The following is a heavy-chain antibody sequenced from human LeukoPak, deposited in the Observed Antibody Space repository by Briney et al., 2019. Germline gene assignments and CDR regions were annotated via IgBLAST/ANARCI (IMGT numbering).Heavy chain of an antibody. V-gene: IGHV1-2*02. Sequence: ASVKVSCKASGYTFTGYYMHWVRQAPGQGLEWMGWINPNSGGTNYAQKFQGRVTMTRDTSISTAYMELSRLRSDDTAVYYCAREIVAPISTSPYYYYYYMDVWAKGPRSPSP. J-gene: IGHJ6*03. CDR1: GYTFTGYY. D-gene: IGHD3-22*01. CDR2: INPNSGGT. CDR3: AREIVAPISTSPYYYYYYMDV.